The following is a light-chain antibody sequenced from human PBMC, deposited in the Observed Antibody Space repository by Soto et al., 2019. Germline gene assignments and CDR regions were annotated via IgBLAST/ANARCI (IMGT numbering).Light chain of an antibody. Sequence: CSGDKLGEKYACWYQQKPGQSPVLVIYQDXKRPSGIPERFSGSNSGNTATLTISGTQAMDEADYYCQAWDSSTYVVFGGGTKLTVL. CDR2: QDX. CDR1: KLGEKY. J-gene: IGLJ2*01. CDR3: QAWDSSTYVV. V-gene: IGLV3-1*01.